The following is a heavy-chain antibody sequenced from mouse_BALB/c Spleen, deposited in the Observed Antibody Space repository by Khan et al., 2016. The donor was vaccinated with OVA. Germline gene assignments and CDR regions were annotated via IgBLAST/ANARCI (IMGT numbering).Heavy chain of an antibody. D-gene: IGHD1-1*01. CDR1: GYTFINYW. CDR3: ARRGLRWDFDY. V-gene: IGHV1-7*01. CDR2: INPSTGYT. Sequence: VQLQQSGAELAKPGASVKMSCKASGYTFINYWILWVKQRPGQGLEWIGYINPSTGYTEYNQNFKDKATLTADKSSSTAYMQLSSLTSEDSSVXYGARRGLRWDFDYWGQGTTLTVSS. J-gene: IGHJ2*01.